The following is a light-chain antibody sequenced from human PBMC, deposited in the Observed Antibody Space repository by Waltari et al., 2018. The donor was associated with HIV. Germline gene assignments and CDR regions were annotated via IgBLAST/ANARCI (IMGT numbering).Light chain of an antibody. CDR3: QVWDSSNYVV. V-gene: IGLV3-9*01. Sequence: SYELTQPPSVSVALGQTASITCGGNNIGSKNVHWFQQRPGQAPVLVISRDTKRPSGIPERFSGSNAGSTATLTISRAQAGDEADYYCQVWDSSNYVVFGGGTKLTVL. CDR2: RDT. J-gene: IGLJ2*01. CDR1: NIGSKN.